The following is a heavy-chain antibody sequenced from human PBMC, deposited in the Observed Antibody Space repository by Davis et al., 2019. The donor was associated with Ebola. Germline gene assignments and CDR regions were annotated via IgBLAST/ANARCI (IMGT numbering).Heavy chain of an antibody. V-gene: IGHV3-30*04. D-gene: IGHD6-19*01. CDR3: ATTPQYSSGQNKPFDY. J-gene: IGHJ4*02. Sequence: GGSLRLSCAASGFTFSSYAMHWVRQAPGKGLEWVAVISYDGSNKYYADSVKGRFTISRDNSKNTLYLQMNSLRAEDTAVYYCATTPQYSSGQNKPFDYWGQGTLVTVSS. CDR2: ISYDGSNK. CDR1: GFTFSSYA.